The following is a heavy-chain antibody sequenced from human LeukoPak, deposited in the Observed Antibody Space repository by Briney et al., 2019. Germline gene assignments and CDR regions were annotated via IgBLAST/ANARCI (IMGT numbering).Heavy chain of an antibody. V-gene: IGHV3-30*18. J-gene: IGHJ5*02. D-gene: IGHD2-15*01. CDR1: GFTFSSYS. CDR3: AKEGVVVVAAPLDP. Sequence: GGSLRLSCAASGFTFSSYSMNWVRQAPGKGLEWVAVISYDGSNKYYADSVKGRFTISRDNSKNTLYLQMNSLRAEDTAVYYCAKEGVVVVAAPLDPWGQGTLVTVSS. CDR2: ISYDGSNK.